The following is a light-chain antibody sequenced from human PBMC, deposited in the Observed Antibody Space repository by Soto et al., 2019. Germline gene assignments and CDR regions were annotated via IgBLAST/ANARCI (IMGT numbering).Light chain of an antibody. Sequence: QSVLTQPPSASGTPGQRVTISCSGSRSNIGNNIVSWYQQFPGTAPKLLIYNNNQRPSGVPDRFSGSKSGTSASLAISGLQYGDEADYYCAAWDDSMNGVAFGGGTKVTVL. CDR2: NNN. J-gene: IGLJ2*01. V-gene: IGLV1-44*01. CDR1: RSNIGNNI. CDR3: AAWDDSMNGVA.